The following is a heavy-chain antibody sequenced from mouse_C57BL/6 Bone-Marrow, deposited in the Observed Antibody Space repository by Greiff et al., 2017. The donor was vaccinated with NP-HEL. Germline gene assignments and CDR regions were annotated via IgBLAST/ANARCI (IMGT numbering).Heavy chain of an antibody. CDR2: IYPGSGST. J-gene: IGHJ3*01. Sequence: QVQLQQPGAELVKPGASVKMSCKASGYTFTSYWITWVKPRPGQGLEWIGDIYPGSGSTNYNEKFKSKATLTVDTSSSTAYMQRSSLTSEDSAVYYCARPPYDGYPWFAYWGQGTLVTVSA. D-gene: IGHD2-3*01. CDR3: ARPPYDGYPWFAY. V-gene: IGHV1-55*01. CDR1: GYTFTSYW.